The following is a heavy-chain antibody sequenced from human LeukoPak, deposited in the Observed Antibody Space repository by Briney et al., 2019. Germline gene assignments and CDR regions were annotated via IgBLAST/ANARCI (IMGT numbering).Heavy chain of an antibody. CDR1: GYTFTGYY. Sequence: ASVKVSCKASGYTFTGYYMHWVRQAPGQGLEWMGWINPNSGGTNYAQKFQGRVTMTEDTSTDTAYMELSSLRSEDTAVYYCAKASDTVTSRNYFDYWGQGTLVTVSS. CDR3: AKASDTVTSRNYFDY. V-gene: IGHV1-2*02. CDR2: INPNSGGT. D-gene: IGHD4-17*01. J-gene: IGHJ4*02.